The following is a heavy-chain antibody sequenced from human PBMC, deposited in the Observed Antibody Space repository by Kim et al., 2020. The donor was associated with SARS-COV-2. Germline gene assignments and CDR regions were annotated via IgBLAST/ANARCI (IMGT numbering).Heavy chain of an antibody. CDR3: ARGRGVRAFGI. Sequence: DYNPSLKSRVTLSVDPSKNQFSLELGSVTAADTAVYYCARGRGVRAFGIWGQGTMVAVSS. V-gene: IGHV4-59*09. D-gene: IGHD3-10*01. J-gene: IGHJ3*02.